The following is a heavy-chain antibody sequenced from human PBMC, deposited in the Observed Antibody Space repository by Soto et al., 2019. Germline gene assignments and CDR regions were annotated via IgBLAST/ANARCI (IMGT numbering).Heavy chain of an antibody. V-gene: IGHV3-49*05. D-gene: IGHD6-13*01. CDR2: IRSKAYGGTT. J-gene: IGHJ6*02. CDR3: TRGADSSSWYGYYYYGMDV. CDR1: GFTFGDYA. Sequence: EVQLVESGGGLVKPGRSLRLSCTASGFTFGDYAMSWFRQAPGKGLEWVGFIRSKAYGGTTEYAASVKGRFTISRDDSKSIAYLQMNSLKTEDTAVYYCTRGADSSSWYGYYYYGMDVWGQGTTVTVSS.